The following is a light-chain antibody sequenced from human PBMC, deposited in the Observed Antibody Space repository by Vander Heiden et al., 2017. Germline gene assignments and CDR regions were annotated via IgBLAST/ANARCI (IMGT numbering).Light chain of an antibody. CDR3: SSHTSTSTRGI. V-gene: IGLV2-14*01. J-gene: IGLJ2*01. CDR2: DVS. CDR1: GSVIGAYDY. Sequence: QSALTQPASVSGSPGQSITISCTGTGSVIGAYDYVSWYQQHPGKAPKLLIYDVSNRPSGVSDRFSGSKSGNTASLTISGLQAEDEADYYCSSHTSTSTRGIFGGGTKLTVL.